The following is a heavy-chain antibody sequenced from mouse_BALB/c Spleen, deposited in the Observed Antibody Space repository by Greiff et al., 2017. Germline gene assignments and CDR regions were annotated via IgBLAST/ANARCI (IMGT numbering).Heavy chain of an antibody. V-gene: IGHV1-15*01. J-gene: IGHJ2*01. CDR2: IDPETGGT. Sequence: QVQLKESGAELVRPGASVTLSCKASGYTFTDYEMHWVKQTPVHGLEWIGAIDPETGGTAYNQKFKGKATLTADKSSSTAYMELRSLTSEDSAVYYCTRGGYFDYWGQGTTLTVSS. CDR1: GYTFTDYE. CDR3: TRGGYFDY.